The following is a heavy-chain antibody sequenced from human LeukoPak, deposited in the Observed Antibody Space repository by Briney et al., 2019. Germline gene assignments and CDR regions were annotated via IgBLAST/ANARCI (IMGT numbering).Heavy chain of an antibody. D-gene: IGHD5-18*01. CDR1: GHSISGDYY. Sequence: PSETLSLTCTVSGHSISGDYYWGWIRRPPGKGLEWIGSIYHSGSTYYNPSLKSRVTISVDTSKNQFSLKVNSVTAADTAVYYCARGARGYNYDWGQGTLVTVSS. CDR2: IYHSGST. V-gene: IGHV4-38-2*02. CDR3: ARGARGYNYD. J-gene: IGHJ4*02.